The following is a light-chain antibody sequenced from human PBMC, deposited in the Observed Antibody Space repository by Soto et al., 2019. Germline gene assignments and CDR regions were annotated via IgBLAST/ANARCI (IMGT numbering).Light chain of an antibody. J-gene: IGKJ5*01. CDR1: QSVSSSY. CDR3: QQYGSSPSIT. V-gene: IGKV3-20*01. CDR2: GAS. Sequence: EIVLTQSPGTLSLSPGERATLSCRASQSVSSSYLAWYQQKPSQAPRLLIYGASSRATGIPDRFSGSGSGTDFTLTISRLEPEDFAVYYCQQYGSSPSITFGQETRLEI.